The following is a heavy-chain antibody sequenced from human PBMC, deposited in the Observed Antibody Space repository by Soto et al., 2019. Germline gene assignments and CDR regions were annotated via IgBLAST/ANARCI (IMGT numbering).Heavy chain of an antibody. CDR1: GGTFSSYT. CDR2: IIPILGIA. J-gene: IGHJ6*02. V-gene: IGHV1-69*08. Sequence: QVQLVQSGAEVKKPGSSVKVPCKASGGTFSSYTISWVRQAPGQGLEWMGRIIPILGIANYAQKFQGRVTMTADKSTSTAYMELSSLRSEDTAVYYCARDNPGDVWGQGTTVTVSS. CDR3: ARDNPGDV.